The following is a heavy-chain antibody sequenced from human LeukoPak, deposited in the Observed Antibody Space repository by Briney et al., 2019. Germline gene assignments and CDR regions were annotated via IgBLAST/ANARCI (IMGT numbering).Heavy chain of an antibody. J-gene: IGHJ4*02. CDR1: GFTFSSYG. Sequence: PGGSLRLSCAASGFTFSSYGMHWVRQAPGKGLEWVAFIRYDGSNKYYADSVKGRFTISRDNSKNTLYLQMNRLRAEDTAVYYCAKGHYGDYALDYWGQGTLVTVSS. D-gene: IGHD4-17*01. CDR3: AKGHYGDYALDY. CDR2: IRYDGSNK. V-gene: IGHV3-30*02.